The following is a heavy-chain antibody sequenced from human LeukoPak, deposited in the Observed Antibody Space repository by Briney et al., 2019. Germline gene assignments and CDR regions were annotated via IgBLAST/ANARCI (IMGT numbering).Heavy chain of an antibody. CDR1: GFTFSSYS. Sequence: GGSLRLSCAASGFTFSSYSMNWVRQAPGKGLEWVSSISSSSSYIYYADSVKGRFTTSRDNAKNSLYLQMNSLRAEDTAVYYCAREGYYYGSGSYPDAFDVWGRGTMVTVSS. CDR2: ISSSSSYI. CDR3: AREGYYYGSGSYPDAFDV. V-gene: IGHV3-21*01. D-gene: IGHD3-10*01. J-gene: IGHJ3*01.